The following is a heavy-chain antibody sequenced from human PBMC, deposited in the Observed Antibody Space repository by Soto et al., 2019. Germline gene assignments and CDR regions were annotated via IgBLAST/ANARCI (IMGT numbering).Heavy chain of an antibody. D-gene: IGHD2-15*01. V-gene: IGHV4-59*01. CDR1: GGSISSYY. CDR2: IYYSGST. J-gene: IGHJ6*02. CDR3: ARGGVVSYYSSYGMDV. Sequence: SETLSLTCTVSGGSISSYYWSWIRQPPGKGLEWIGYIYYSGSTNYNPSLKSRVTISVDTSKNQFSLKLSSVTAADTAVYYCARGGVVSYYSSYGMDVWGQGTTVTGLL.